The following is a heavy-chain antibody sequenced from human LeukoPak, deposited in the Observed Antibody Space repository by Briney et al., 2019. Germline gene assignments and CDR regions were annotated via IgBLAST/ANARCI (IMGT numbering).Heavy chain of an antibody. Sequence: GASVKVSCKTSGGTFSSSAITWVRQAPGQGLEWMGRIIPVRNITTYAQKFQGSVTITADTSTSTVYMELSSLRSEETAVYYCARDQGLTAPPPYGLDVWGQGTTVIVSS. CDR3: ARDQGLTAPPPYGLDV. V-gene: IGHV1-69*04. J-gene: IGHJ6*02. CDR1: GGTFSSSA. CDR2: IIPVRNIT. D-gene: IGHD5-18*01.